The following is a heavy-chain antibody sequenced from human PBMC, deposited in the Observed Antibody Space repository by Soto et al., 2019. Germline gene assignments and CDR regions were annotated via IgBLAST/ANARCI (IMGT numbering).Heavy chain of an antibody. V-gene: IGHV3-30-3*01. CDR1: GFTFSSYA. Sequence: GGSLRLSCAASGFTFSSYAMHWVRQAPGKGLEWVAVISYDGSNKYYADSVKGRFTISRDNSKNTLYLQMNSLRAEDTAVYYCARDSIVVVPAATLDYYYGMDVWGQGTTVTVSS. CDR2: ISYDGSNK. J-gene: IGHJ6*02. CDR3: ARDSIVVVPAATLDYYYGMDV. D-gene: IGHD2-2*01.